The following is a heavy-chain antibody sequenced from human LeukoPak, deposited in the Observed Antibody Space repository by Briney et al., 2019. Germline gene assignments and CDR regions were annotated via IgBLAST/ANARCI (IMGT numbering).Heavy chain of an antibody. CDR1: GYTXTNFY. J-gene: IGHJ4*02. Sequence: GASVNVSCKASGYTXTNFYIHWVRQAPGQGLEWMGWNNPNSGDTNYAPRSQGRVTMTRDTSISTAYMEVSRLTSDDTAIYYCATGYGDYVSRFDSWGQGTLVTVYS. CDR3: ATGYGDYVSRFDS. D-gene: IGHD4-17*01. V-gene: IGHV1-2*02. CDR2: NNPNSGDT.